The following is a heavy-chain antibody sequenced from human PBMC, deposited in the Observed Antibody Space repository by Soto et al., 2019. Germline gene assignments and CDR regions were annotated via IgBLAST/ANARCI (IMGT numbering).Heavy chain of an antibody. J-gene: IGHJ4*02. CDR3: ARDGDVNTGFGKDY. D-gene: IGHD3-16*01. V-gene: IGHV3-33*01. CDR1: GFTFSSYG. Sequence: GGSLRLSCAASGFTFSSYGMHWVRQAPGKGLEWVAFIWHDGGNKFYAESVKGRFTISRDNSKNTLYLQMTSLRAEDTAMYYCARDGDVNTGFGKDYWGQGTLVTVSS. CDR2: IWHDGGNK.